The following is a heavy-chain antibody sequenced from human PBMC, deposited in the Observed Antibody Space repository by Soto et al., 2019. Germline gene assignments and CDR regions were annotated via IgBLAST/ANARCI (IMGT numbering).Heavy chain of an antibody. Sequence: GGSLRLSCAASGFTFSSYAMSWVRQAPGKGLEWVSAISGSGGSTYYADPVKGRFTISRDNSKNTLYLQMNSLRAEDTAVYYCAKDPRFSIAVAYFDYWGQGTLVTVSS. V-gene: IGHV3-23*01. D-gene: IGHD6-19*01. CDR1: GFTFSSYA. CDR2: ISGSGGST. J-gene: IGHJ4*02. CDR3: AKDPRFSIAVAYFDY.